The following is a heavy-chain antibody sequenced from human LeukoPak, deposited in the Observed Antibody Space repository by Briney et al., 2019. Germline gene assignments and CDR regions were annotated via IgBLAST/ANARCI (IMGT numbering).Heavy chain of an antibody. CDR1: GFTFSSYS. V-gene: IGHV3-21*01. CDR2: ISSSSSYI. D-gene: IGHD5-18*01. CDR3: ARGSNGPRWFDP. Sequence: GGSLRLSCAASGFTFSSYSMNWVRQAPGKGLEWVSSISSSSSYIYYADSVKGRFTISRDNAKNSLYLQMNSLRAEDTAVYYCARGSNGPRWFDPWGQGTLVTVSS. J-gene: IGHJ5*02.